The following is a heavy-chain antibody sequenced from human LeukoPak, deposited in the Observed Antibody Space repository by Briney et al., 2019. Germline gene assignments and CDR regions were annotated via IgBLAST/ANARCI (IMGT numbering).Heavy chain of an antibody. D-gene: IGHD3-9*01. Sequence: GGSLRLSCAASGFTFSSYAMTWVRQAPGKGLEWVSSISTSGVSTNYAVSAKGRFTISRDNSKNTVYLQMNSLRAEDTAVYYCAREGHYDILTGYSPVEYYYYYMDVWGKGTTVTVSS. CDR3: AREGHYDILTGYSPVEYYYYYMDV. J-gene: IGHJ6*03. CDR1: GFTFSSYA. V-gene: IGHV3-23*01. CDR2: ISTSGVST.